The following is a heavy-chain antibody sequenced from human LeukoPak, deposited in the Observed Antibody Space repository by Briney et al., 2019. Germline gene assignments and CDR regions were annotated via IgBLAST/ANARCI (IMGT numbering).Heavy chain of an antibody. Sequence: WETLSLTGTVSGGSISSYYWGWVRHPPGKGLEWIGYIYYSGRTNYNPSLKGRATISEDTSRNQFSRKLISVPAAAPAVYSCASSRWNRKTDAFDICGEGAMGTASS. J-gene: IGHJ3*02. CDR1: GGSISSYY. CDR3: ASSRWNRKTDAFDI. V-gene: IGHV4-59*08. D-gene: IGHD6-13*01. CDR2: IYYSGRT.